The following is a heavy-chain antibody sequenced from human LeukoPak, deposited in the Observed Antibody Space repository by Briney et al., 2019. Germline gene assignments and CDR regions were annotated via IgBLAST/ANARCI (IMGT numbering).Heavy chain of an antibody. CDR2: ISGRGSST. Sequence: GGSLRLSCAASEFTFSNYAMSWVRQAPGKGLEWVSVISGRGSSTYYADSVKGRFAISRDNSKNMLYVQMNSLRAEDSAVYYCAKGAEDYVWGSIGFWGQGILVTVSS. J-gene: IGHJ4*02. CDR3: AKGAEDYVWGSIGF. V-gene: IGHV3-23*01. D-gene: IGHD3-16*01. CDR1: EFTFSNYA.